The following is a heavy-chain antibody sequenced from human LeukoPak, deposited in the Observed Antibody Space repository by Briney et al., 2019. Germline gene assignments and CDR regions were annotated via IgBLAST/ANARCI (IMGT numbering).Heavy chain of an antibody. J-gene: IGHJ4*02. Sequence: GGSLRLXCAASGFTLRSYWMHWVRQVPGRGLVSVSRISGDGSGTNYADSVKGRFTIPRDNAKNTVYLQINNLRAEDTAVYFCARYSSSSGGPSYFLDYWGQGTLVTVSS. D-gene: IGHD6-6*01. CDR2: ISGDGSGT. CDR3: ARYSSSSGGPSYFLDY. CDR1: GFTLRSYW. V-gene: IGHV3-74*01.